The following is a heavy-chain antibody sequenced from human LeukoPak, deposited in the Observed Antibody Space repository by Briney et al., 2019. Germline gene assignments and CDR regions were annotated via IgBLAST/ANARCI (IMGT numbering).Heavy chain of an antibody. D-gene: IGHD2-15*01. J-gene: IGHJ4*02. CDR3: ARVSPSPGGSCYSDY. Sequence: KPGGSLRLSCAASGFTVSSNYMSWVRQAPGKGLEWVSYISSSGSTIYYADSVKGRFTISRDNAKNSLYLQMNSLRAEDTAVYYCARVSPSPGGSCYSDYWGQGTLVTVSS. CDR2: ISSSGSTI. V-gene: IGHV3-11*04. CDR1: GFTVSSNY.